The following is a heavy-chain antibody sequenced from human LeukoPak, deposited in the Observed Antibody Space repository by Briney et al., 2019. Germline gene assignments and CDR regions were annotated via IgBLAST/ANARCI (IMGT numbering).Heavy chain of an antibody. CDR3: ARGDPYGDYIHFDY. CDR2: IYYSGST. J-gene: IGHJ4*02. D-gene: IGHD4-17*01. Sequence: SETLSLTCTVSGGPVSSGSYYWRWIPQPPGKGLERNGYIYYSGSTNYNPSLKSRVTISVDTSKNQFSLKLSSVTAADTAVYYCARGDPYGDYIHFDYWGQGTLVTVSS. CDR1: GGPVSSGSYY. V-gene: IGHV4-61*01.